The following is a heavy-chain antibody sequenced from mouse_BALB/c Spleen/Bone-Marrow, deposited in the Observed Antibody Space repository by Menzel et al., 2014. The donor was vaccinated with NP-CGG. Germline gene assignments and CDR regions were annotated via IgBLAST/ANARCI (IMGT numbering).Heavy chain of an antibody. V-gene: IGHV1-4*01. CDR2: INPSSGYT. D-gene: IGHD1-1*01. J-gene: IGHJ4*01. Sequence: QVQLQQSGAELARPGASVQMSCKASGSTFTNYTMHWIKQRPGQGLEWIGYINPSSGYTNYNQKFKVKATLTADKSSSTAYMQLSSLTSEASAVYYCARGHYSSSYSAVDYWGQGASVTVSS. CDR3: ARGHYSSSYSAVDY. CDR1: GSTFTNYT.